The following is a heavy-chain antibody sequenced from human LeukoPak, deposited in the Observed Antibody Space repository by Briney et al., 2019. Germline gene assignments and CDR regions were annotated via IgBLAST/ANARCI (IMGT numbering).Heavy chain of an antibody. V-gene: IGHV4-34*01. J-gene: IGHJ2*01. CDR1: SGSFCGFY. CDR2: NNHNRST. CDR3: ARPSRLLPQNYWYFDL. D-gene: IGHD2-15*01. Sequence: PSGTLSLTCAVYSGSFCGFYWGWICQTPGEGVGWGWGNNHNRSTNYNPSLQDRVTISVDASKNQFSLKLSSVTAAATAVYYCARPSRLLPQNYWYFDLWGNGTLVAVSS.